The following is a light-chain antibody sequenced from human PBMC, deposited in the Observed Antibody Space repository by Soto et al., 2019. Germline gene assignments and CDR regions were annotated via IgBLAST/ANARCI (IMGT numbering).Light chain of an antibody. Sequence: QSVLTQPASVSGSPGQSITISCTGTSSDVGTYNLVSWYQQHPGKAPKLMIYEGSKRPSGVSNRFSGSKSGNTASLTISGLQAEDDADYYCCSYAGTGTFYVVGTRTKVTVL. CDR3: CSYAGTGTFYV. CDR2: EGS. J-gene: IGLJ1*01. V-gene: IGLV2-23*01. CDR1: SSDVGTYNL.